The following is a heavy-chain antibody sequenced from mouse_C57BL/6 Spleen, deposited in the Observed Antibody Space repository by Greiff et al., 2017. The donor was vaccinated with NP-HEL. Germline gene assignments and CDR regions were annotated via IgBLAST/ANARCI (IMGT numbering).Heavy chain of an antibody. CDR2: IDPSDSYT. CDR3: ARQATTVVATEYYFDY. J-gene: IGHJ2*01. Sequence: VQLQQPGAELVRPGTSVKLSCKASGYTFTSYWMHWVKQRPGQGLEWIGVIDPSDSYTNYNQKFKGKATLTVDTSSSTAYMQLSSLTSEDSAVYYCARQATTVVATEYYFDYWGQGTTLTVSS. V-gene: IGHV1-59*01. D-gene: IGHD1-1*01. CDR1: GYTFTSYW.